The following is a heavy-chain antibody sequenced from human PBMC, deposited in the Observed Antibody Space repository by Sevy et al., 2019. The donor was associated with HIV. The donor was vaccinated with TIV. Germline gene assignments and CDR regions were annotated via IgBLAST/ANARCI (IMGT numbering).Heavy chain of an antibody. V-gene: IGHV4-59*08. CDR2: IYYSGST. J-gene: IGHJ6*03. CDR1: GGSISSYY. D-gene: IGHD6-19*01. CDR3: ARRSSGWYEDHYYYYMDV. Sequence: SETLSLTCTVSGGSISSYYLSWIRQPPGKGLEWIGYIYYSGSTNYNPSLKSRVTISVDTSKNQFSLKLSSVTAADTAVYYCARRSSGWYEDHYYYYMDVWGKGTTVTVSS.